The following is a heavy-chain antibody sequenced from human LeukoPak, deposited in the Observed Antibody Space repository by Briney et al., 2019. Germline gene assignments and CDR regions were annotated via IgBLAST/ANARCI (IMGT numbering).Heavy chain of an antibody. V-gene: IGHV4-39*01. CDR1: GGSISSSSYY. D-gene: IGHD6-13*01. CDR2: IYYSGST. CDR3: ARRSWYGEFDY. Sequence: PSETLSLTCTVSGGSISSSSYYWGWIRQPPGKGLEWIGSIYYSGSTYYNPSLKSRVTLSVDTSKNQFSLKLSSVTAADTAVYYCARRSWYGEFDYWGQGTLVTVSS. J-gene: IGHJ4*02.